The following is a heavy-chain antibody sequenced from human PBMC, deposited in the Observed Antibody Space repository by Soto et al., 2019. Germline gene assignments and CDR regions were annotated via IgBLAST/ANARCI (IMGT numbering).Heavy chain of an antibody. CDR2: IIPIFGTA. CDR3: ARDRGPSSGYYPYWFDP. D-gene: IGHD3-22*01. Sequence: QVQLVQSGAEVKKPGSSVKVSCKASGGTFSSYAITWVRQAPGQGLEWMGGIIPIFGTANYAQKFQGRVTITADEYTSTAYRGRSSLRAEATAGYYCARDRGPSSGYYPYWFDPWGQGTLVTVSS. J-gene: IGHJ5*02. CDR1: GGTFSSYA. V-gene: IGHV1-69*12.